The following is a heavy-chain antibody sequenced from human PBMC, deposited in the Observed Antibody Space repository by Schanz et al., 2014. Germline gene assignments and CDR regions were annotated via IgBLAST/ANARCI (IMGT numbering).Heavy chain of an antibody. CDR1: GYTFTRSG. J-gene: IGHJ4*02. Sequence: QVQLVQSGGEVKTPGASVKVSCKASGYTFTRSGISWVRQAPGQGLEWMGWIGGSDGNTNFAQKFQGRVTMTTDPSTSTVYMELRSLTSDDSAVYYCARDRDQWDGNYLDYLGQGTLVTVSS. CDR3: ARDRDQWDGNYLDY. V-gene: IGHV1-18*01. D-gene: IGHD1-26*01. CDR2: IGGSDGNT.